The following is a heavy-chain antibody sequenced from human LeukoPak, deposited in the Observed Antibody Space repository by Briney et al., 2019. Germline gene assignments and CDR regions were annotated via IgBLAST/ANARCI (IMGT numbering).Heavy chain of an antibody. V-gene: IGHV3-64*01. Sequence: PWGSLRLSCAASGFTFSSYAMHWVRQAPGKGLEYVSAITTNGDKTYYGNSVKGGFTISRDNSKNTLYLQMGSLTIEDMAVYYCAIGGATTLFYYWGEGTLVTVSS. J-gene: IGHJ4*02. CDR2: ITTNGDKT. D-gene: IGHD1-26*01. CDR1: GFTFSSYA. CDR3: AIGGATTLFYY.